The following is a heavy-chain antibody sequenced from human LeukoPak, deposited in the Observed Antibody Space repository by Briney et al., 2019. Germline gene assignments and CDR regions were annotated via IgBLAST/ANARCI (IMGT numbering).Heavy chain of an antibody. Sequence: GGSLRLSCVVSGFTLRSFAIHWVRQAPGKGLEWVALIWHDETNQYYADSVQGRFTISRDTSRNTVYLQMNNLRVEDTAVYYCAKEYTPSSPLGEFASWGQGTLVTVSS. V-gene: IGHV3-33*06. CDR1: GFTLRSFA. CDR3: AKEYTPSSPLGEFAS. CDR2: IWHDETNQ. D-gene: IGHD6-6*01. J-gene: IGHJ1*01.